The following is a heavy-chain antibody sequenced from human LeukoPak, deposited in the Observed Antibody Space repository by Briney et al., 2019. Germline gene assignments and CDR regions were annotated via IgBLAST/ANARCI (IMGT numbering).Heavy chain of an antibody. CDR1: GYTFTGYY. V-gene: IGHV1-2*02. D-gene: IGHD6-13*01. Sequence: GASVKVSCKASGYTFTGYYMHWVRQAPGQGLEWMRWINPNSGGTNYAQKFQGRVTMTRDTSISTAYMELSRLRSDDTAVYYCARDLEWQQLVLGYWGQGTLVTVSS. J-gene: IGHJ4*02. CDR3: ARDLEWQQLVLGY. CDR2: INPNSGGT.